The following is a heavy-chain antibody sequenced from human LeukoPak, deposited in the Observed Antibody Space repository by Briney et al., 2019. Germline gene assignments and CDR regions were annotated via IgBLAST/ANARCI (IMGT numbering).Heavy chain of an antibody. J-gene: IGHJ4*02. CDR1: GITVSDNF. CDR3: VRHIRSSGWYSDF. Sequence: QTGGSLRLSCAASGITVSDNFMTWVRQAPGKGLEWVSVMYPSGVTYYADSVKGRFTMSRDKSKSALYLDVSSLRAEDTAVYYCVRHIRSSGWYSDFWGQGTLVTVSS. CDR2: MYPSGVT. V-gene: IGHV3-53*01. D-gene: IGHD6-19*01.